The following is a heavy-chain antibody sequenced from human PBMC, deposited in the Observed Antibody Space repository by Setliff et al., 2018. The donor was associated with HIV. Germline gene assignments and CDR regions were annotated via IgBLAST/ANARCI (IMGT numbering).Heavy chain of an antibody. CDR1: GGTFSSYA. CDR3: AKEGDRYGLDLDY. J-gene: IGHJ4*02. CDR2: IIPIFGTA. V-gene: IGHV1-69*13. Sequence: SVKVSCKASGGTFSSYAISWVRQAPGQGLEWMGGIIPIFGTANYAQKFQGRVTITADESTSTAYMELSSLRSGDTAVYYCAKEGDRYGLDLDYWGQGTLVTVSS. D-gene: IGHD5-18*01.